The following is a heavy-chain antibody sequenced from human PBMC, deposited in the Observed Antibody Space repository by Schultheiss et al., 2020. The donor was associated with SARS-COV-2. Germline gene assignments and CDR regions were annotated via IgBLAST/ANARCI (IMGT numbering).Heavy chain of an antibody. V-gene: IGHV3-11*01. Sequence: GESLKISCAASGFTFSDYYMSWIRQAPGKGLEWVSYFSSSGSTIYYADSVKGRFTISRDNAKNSLYLQMNSLRAEDTAVYYCAREVAGSSTAHFDYWGQGTLVTVSS. D-gene: IGHD1-26*01. CDR2: FSSSGSTI. J-gene: IGHJ4*02. CDR3: AREVAGSSTAHFDY. CDR1: GFTFSDYY.